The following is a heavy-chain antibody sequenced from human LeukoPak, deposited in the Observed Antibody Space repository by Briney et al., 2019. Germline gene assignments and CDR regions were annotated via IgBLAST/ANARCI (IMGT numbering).Heavy chain of an antibody. V-gene: IGHV4-59*01. Sequence: PSETLSLTCTVSGGSISSYYWSWIRQPPGKGLEWIGYIYYSGSTNYNPPFKSRVTISVDTSKNRFSLMLSSVTAADTAVYYCAGSIAAAGTGGMDVWGKGTTVTVSS. CDR3: AGSIAAAGTGGMDV. CDR1: GGSISSYY. J-gene: IGHJ6*04. CDR2: IYYSGST. D-gene: IGHD6-13*01.